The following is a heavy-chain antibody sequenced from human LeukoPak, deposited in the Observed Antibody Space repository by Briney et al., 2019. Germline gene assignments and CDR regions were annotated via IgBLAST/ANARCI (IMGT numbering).Heavy chain of an antibody. D-gene: IGHD3-22*01. V-gene: IGHV3-48*03. J-gene: IGHJ4*02. CDR1: GFTFSGYE. Sequence: GGSLRLSCAASGFTFSGYEMNWIRQAPGKGLEWVSYISSSGSNTHYADSVKGRFTVSRDNAKKSVYLQMDSLRDEDTDVYYCARVKWLDDYWGQGTLVSVSS. CDR3: ARVKWLDDY. CDR2: ISSSGSNT.